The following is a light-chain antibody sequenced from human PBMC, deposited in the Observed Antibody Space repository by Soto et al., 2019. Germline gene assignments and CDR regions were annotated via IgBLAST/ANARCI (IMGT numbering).Light chain of an antibody. CDR1: QSVSNSF. J-gene: IGKJ2*01. V-gene: IGKV3-20*01. Sequence: SVLTQSPGTLSLSPGERATLSCRASQSVSNSFFAWYQQKPGQAPRLLIYGVSSRATGIPDRFSGSGSGTDFTLTISRLEPEYFVVYYCQQYSTLPHTFGQGTNLEV. CDR2: GVS. CDR3: QQYSTLPHT.